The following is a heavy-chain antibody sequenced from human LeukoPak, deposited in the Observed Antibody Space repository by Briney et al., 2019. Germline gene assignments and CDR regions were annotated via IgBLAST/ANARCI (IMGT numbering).Heavy chain of an antibody. CDR3: ARRLYYDSSGYYDLATADYYYYMDV. V-gene: IGHV1-8*01. Sequence: ASVKVSCKASGYTFTSYDINWVRQATGQGLEWMGWMNPNSGNTGYAQKFQGRVTMTRNTSISTAYMELSSLRSEDTAVYYCARRLYYDSSGYYDLATADYYYYMDVWRKGTTVTVSS. J-gene: IGHJ6*03. D-gene: IGHD3-22*01. CDR2: MNPNSGNT. CDR1: GYTFTSYD.